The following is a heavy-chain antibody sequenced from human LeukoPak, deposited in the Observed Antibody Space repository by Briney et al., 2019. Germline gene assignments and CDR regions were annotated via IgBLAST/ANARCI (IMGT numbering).Heavy chain of an antibody. CDR3: ARLQATVTIHAYFDY. CDR1: GGSIRSYY. D-gene: IGHD4-17*01. Sequence: SETLSLTCTVSGGSIRSYYWSWIRQPPGKGLEWIGYIYYSGSTNYNPSLKSRVAISVDTSKNQFSLKLDSVTAADTAVYYCARLQATVTIHAYFDYWGQGTLVTVSS. V-gene: IGHV4-59*01. CDR2: IYYSGST. J-gene: IGHJ4*02.